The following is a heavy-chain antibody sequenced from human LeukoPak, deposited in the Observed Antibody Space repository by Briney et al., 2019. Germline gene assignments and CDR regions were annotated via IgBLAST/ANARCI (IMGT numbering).Heavy chain of an antibody. CDR1: GYSFTSYW. CDR3: ARPGYRSRYFDY. V-gene: IGHV5-51*01. J-gene: IGHJ4*02. D-gene: IGHD6-19*01. Sequence: GESLKISCKGSGYSFTSYWIGWVRQMPGKGLEWMGIINPGDSETKYSPSFQGQVTISADKSITTAYLQWSILKASDTAIYYCARPGYRSRYFDYWGQGTLVTVSS. CDR2: INPGDSET.